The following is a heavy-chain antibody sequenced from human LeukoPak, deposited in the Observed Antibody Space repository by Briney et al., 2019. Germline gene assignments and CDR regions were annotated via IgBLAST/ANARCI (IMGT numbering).Heavy chain of an antibody. CDR2: IRGSGGST. Sequence: PGGSLRLSCAASGFTFSTYAMSWVRQAPGKGLEWVSVIRGSGGSTYYADSVKGRFTISRDNSKNTLYLQMNSLRAEDTAIYYCAKDLYGDYGGIDYWGQGTLVTVSS. V-gene: IGHV3-23*01. CDR1: GFTFSTYA. CDR3: AKDLYGDYGGIDY. J-gene: IGHJ4*02. D-gene: IGHD4-17*01.